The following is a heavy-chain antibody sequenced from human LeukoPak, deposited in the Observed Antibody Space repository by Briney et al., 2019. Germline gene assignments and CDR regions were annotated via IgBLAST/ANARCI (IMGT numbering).Heavy chain of an antibody. D-gene: IGHD3-3*01. Sequence: ASVKVSCKASGYTFTSYGISWVRQAPGQGLEWMGWISAYNGNTNHAQKLQGRVTMTTDTSTSTAYMELRSLRSDDTAVYYCARDRALYDFWMPGYWGQGTLVTVSS. J-gene: IGHJ4*02. V-gene: IGHV1-18*01. CDR3: ARDRALYDFWMPGY. CDR1: GYTFTSYG. CDR2: ISAYNGNT.